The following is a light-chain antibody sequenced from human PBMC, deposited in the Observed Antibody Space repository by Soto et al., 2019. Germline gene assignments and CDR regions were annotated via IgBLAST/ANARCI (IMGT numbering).Light chain of an antibody. V-gene: IGLV2-14*01. J-gene: IGLJ1*01. Sequence: QSVLTQPASVSGSPGQSITISCTGTSSDVGGYNYVSWYQQHPGKAPKLMIYDVSNRPSGVSNRFSGSKSGNTASLTISGLQAEDEADYYCSLYTSSSTHNYVFGTGTKLTVL. CDR2: DVS. CDR1: SSDVGGYNY. CDR3: SLYTSSSTHNYV.